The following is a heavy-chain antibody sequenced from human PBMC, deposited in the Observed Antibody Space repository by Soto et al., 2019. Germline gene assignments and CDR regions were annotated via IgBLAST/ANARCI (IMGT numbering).Heavy chain of an antibody. CDR3: ARGYNWNGMVFDY. CDR1: GGSISSGGYY. CDR2: IYYSGST. J-gene: IGHJ4*02. V-gene: IGHV4-31*03. D-gene: IGHD1-20*01. Sequence: TLSLTCTVSGGSISSGGYYWSWIRQHPGKGLEWIGYIYYSGSTYYNPSLKSRVTISVDTSKNQFSLKLSSVTAADTAVYYCARGYNWNGMVFDYWGQGTLVTVSS.